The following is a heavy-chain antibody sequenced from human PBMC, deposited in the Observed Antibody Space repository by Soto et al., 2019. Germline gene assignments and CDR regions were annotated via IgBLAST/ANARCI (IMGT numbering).Heavy chain of an antibody. CDR3: ARGGIGYCSGGSCPQNRCGR. CDR1: GYTFTSYG. Sequence: ASVKVSCKASGYTFTSYGITWVRQAPGQGLEWMGWISAYNGNTNYAQKLQGRVTMTTDTSTSTAYMELRSLTSDDTAVYYCARGGIGYCSGGSCPQNRCGRWGQGTLVTVSS. V-gene: IGHV1-18*01. CDR2: ISAYNGNT. J-gene: IGHJ5*02. D-gene: IGHD2-15*01.